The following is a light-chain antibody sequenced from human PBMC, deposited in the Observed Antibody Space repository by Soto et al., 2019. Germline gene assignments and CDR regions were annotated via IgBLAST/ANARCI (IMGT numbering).Light chain of an antibody. CDR1: SSDIGGYNY. V-gene: IGLV2-8*01. CDR2: EVS. Sequence: QSVLTQPPSASGSPGQSVTISCTGSSSDIGGYNYVSWYQQHPGKAPKLMIFEVSKRPSGVPDRFSGSKSGNTASLTVSGLKAEYEADYYCSSYTGGNNVIFGGGTKLTVL. J-gene: IGLJ2*01. CDR3: SSYTGGNNVI.